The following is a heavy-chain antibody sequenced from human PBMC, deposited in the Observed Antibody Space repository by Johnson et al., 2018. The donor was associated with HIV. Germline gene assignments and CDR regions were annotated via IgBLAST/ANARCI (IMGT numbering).Heavy chain of an antibody. J-gene: IGHJ3*02. V-gene: IGHV3-20*04. CDR1: GFTFDDHA. Sequence: EQLVESGGGVERPGGSLRLSCAGSGFTFDDHAMSWVRQVPGKGLEWVSGIDWTGANAGYADSVKGRFTIFRDNAKNSLFLQMNSLRAEDTAVYYCAKGLMIAAAHDAFDIWGQGTMVTVSS. CDR3: AKGLMIAAAHDAFDI. CDR2: IDWTGANA. D-gene: IGHD6-13*01.